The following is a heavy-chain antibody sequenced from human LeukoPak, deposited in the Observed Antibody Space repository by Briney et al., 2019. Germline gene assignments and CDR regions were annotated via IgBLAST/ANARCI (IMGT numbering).Heavy chain of an antibody. CDR3: ARDYGDYDY. CDR2: INPNSGGT. CDR1: GYTFTRHY. J-gene: IGHJ4*02. V-gene: IGHV1-2*02. D-gene: IGHD4-17*01. Sequence: ASVKVSCKASGYTFTRHYMHWVRQAPGQGLEWMGWINPNSGGTNYAQKFQGRVTMTRDTSISPAYMERSRLRSDDTAVYYCARDYGDYDYWGQGTLVTASA.